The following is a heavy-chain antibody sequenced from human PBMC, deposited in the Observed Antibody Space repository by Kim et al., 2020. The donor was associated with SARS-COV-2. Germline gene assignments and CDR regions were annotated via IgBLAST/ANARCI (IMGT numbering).Heavy chain of an antibody. CDR3: ARGSGWFYGSGSVFDY. V-gene: IGHV4-34*01. CDR1: GGSFSGYY. D-gene: IGHD3-10*01. J-gene: IGHJ4*02. CDR2: INHSGST. Sequence: PETLSLTCAVYGGSFSGYYWSWIRQPPGKGLEWIGEINHSGSTNYNPSLKSRVTISVDTSKNQFSLKLSSVTAADTAVYYCARGSGWFYGSGSVFDYWGQGTLVTSPQ.